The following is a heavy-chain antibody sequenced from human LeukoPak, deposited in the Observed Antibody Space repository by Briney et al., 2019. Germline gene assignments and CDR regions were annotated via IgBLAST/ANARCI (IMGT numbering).Heavy chain of an antibody. V-gene: IGHV4-34*01. CDR3: ARGGGLDV. CDR1: GGSFSGYY. Sequence: SETLSLTCAVYGGSFSGYYWSWIRQPPGKGLEWIGEINHSGSTNYNPSLKSRVTISVDTSKNQFSLKLSSVTAADTAVYYCARGGGLDVWGQGVTVTVSS. CDR2: INHSGST. J-gene: IGHJ6*02.